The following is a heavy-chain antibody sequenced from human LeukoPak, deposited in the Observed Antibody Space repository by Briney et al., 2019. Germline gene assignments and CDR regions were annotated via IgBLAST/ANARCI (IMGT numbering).Heavy chain of an antibody. Sequence: PGGSLRLSCATSGFNFSTSWMHWVRQAPGKGLVWVSRISGDGTTTTYADSVKGRFTISRDNAKNTLFLQMNSLRVDDTAVYYCTRVQSSSWYDYWGQGALVTVSS. J-gene: IGHJ4*02. D-gene: IGHD6-13*01. V-gene: IGHV3-74*01. CDR1: GFNFSTSW. CDR3: TRVQSSSWYDY. CDR2: ISGDGTTT.